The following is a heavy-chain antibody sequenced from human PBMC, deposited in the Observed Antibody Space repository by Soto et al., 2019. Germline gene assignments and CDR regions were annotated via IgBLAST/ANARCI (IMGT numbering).Heavy chain of an antibody. Sequence: GGSLRLSCAASGFTFSSYAMSWVRQAPGKXLGWVAVISYDGSNKYYADSVKGRLTISRDNSKNTLYLQMNSLRAEDTAVYYCASQGTMIVPDDGGWFDPWCQGTLVTVSS. CDR2: ISYDGSNK. CDR3: ASQGTMIVPDDGGWFDP. J-gene: IGHJ5*02. CDR1: GFTFSSYA. V-gene: IGHV3-30-3*01. D-gene: IGHD3-22*01.